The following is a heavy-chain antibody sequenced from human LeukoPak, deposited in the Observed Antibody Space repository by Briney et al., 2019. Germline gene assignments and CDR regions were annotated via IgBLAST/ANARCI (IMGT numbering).Heavy chain of an antibody. J-gene: IGHJ2*01. D-gene: IGHD2-8*01. CDR3: AKVTMAAYWYIDL. CDR1: GFTFSSHA. Sequence: GGSLRLSCAASGFTFSSHALSWVRQAPGKGLEGVSGISFSGGSTYYADSVKGRFTISRDNSQNTLYLQMNSLRAEDTAEYYCAKVTMAAYWYIDLWGRGTLVTVSS. CDR2: ISFSGGST. V-gene: IGHV3-23*01.